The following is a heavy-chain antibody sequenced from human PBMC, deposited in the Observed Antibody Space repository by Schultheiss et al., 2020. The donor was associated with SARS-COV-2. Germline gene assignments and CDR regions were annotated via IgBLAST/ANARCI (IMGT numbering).Heavy chain of an antibody. D-gene: IGHD4-17*01. CDR2: ISFYDSTT. CDR1: GFTFSRYE. Sequence: GGSLRLSCAASGFTFSRYEMNWVRQAPGKGLEWVSYISFYDSTTLYADSVKGRFTISSDNAKNSLYLQMNSLRAEDTAVYYCACYGDYDGKAFDIWGQGTMVTVSS. V-gene: IGHV3-48*03. CDR3: ACYGDYDGKAFDI. J-gene: IGHJ3*02.